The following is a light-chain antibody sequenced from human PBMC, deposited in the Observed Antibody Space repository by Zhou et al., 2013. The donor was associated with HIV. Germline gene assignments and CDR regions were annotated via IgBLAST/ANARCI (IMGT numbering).Light chain of an antibody. CDR3: QQTNSFPLS. CDR2: AAS. Sequence: DIQMTQSPSSLSASVGDSVSITCRASQSIDNYLNWYQQKPGKAPKVLIYAASSLRSGVPSRFSGSGSGTDFSLTITSLQPEDFATYYCQQTNSFPLSFGGGTRVEIK. V-gene: IGKV1-39*01. CDR1: QSIDNY. J-gene: IGKJ4*01.